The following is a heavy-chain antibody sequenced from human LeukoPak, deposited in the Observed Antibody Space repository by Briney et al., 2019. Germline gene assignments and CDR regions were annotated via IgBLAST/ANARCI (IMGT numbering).Heavy chain of an antibody. CDR1: GDSISTNNYY. D-gene: IGHD6-19*01. CDR3: AKRYFETSGWYGPFDS. Sequence: SETLSLTCTVSGDSISTNNYYWGWIRQPPGKGLEWIGNTYPRERSYYNPSLKSRVTISVDTSKNQISLKLASVTAADTAMYFCAKRYFETSGWYGPFDSWGQGTLVTASS. J-gene: IGHJ4*02. CDR2: TYPRERS. V-gene: IGHV4-39*01.